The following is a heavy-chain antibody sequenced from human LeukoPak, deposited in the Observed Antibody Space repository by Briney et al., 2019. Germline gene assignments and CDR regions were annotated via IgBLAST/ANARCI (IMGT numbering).Heavy chain of an antibody. CDR3: ARDRVYSSSSDWFDP. D-gene: IGHD6-6*01. CDR1: GYTFTGYC. V-gene: IGHV1-2*02. Sequence: GASVKVSCKASGYTFTGYCMHWVRQAPGQGLEWMGWINPNSGGTNYAQKFQGRVTMTRDTSISTAYMELSRLRSDDTAVYYCARDRVYSSSSDWFDPWGQGTLVTVSS. CDR2: INPNSGGT. J-gene: IGHJ5*02.